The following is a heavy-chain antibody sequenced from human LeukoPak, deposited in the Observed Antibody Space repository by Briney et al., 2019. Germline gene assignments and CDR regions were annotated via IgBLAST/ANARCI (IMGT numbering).Heavy chain of an antibody. Sequence: PGGSLRLSCAASGFTFNNYAMSWVRQAPGKGLEWVSVISGSGGSTYYADSVKGRFTISRDNSKSTLYLQMSSLRAEDTAVYFCVRGYSFGPYGMDVWGQGTTVTVSS. D-gene: IGHD2-15*01. CDR3: VRGYSFGPYGMDV. V-gene: IGHV3-23*01. CDR2: ISGSGGST. CDR1: GFTFNNYA. J-gene: IGHJ6*02.